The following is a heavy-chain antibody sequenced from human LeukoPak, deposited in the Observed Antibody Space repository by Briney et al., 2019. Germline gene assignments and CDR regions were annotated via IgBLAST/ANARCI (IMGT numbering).Heavy chain of an antibody. CDR1: GFTFSSYG. D-gene: IGHD2-2*01. V-gene: IGHV3-30*02. CDR3: AKSPNLPYCSSTSCYLHY. CDR2: IRYDGSNK. Sequence: GGSLRLSCAASGFTFSSYGMHWVRQAPGKGLEWVAFIRYDGSNKYYADSVKGRFTISRDNSKNTLYLQMNSLRAEDTAVYYCAKSPNLPYCSSTSCYLHYWGQGTLVTVSS. J-gene: IGHJ4*02.